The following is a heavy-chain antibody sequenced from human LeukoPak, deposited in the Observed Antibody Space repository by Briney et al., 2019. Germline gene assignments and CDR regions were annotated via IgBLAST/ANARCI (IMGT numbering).Heavy chain of an antibody. CDR1: GFTFSSYS. J-gene: IGHJ6*02. CDR2: ISSSSSYI. D-gene: IGHD1-1*01. V-gene: IGHV3-21*01. Sequence: GGSLRLSCAASGFTFSSYSMNWVRQAPGKGLEWVSSISSSSSYIYYADSVKGRFTISRDNAKNSLYLQMNSLRAEDTAVYYCARDHRTTDKYHYGMDVWGQGTTVTVSS. CDR3: ARDHRTTDKYHYGMDV.